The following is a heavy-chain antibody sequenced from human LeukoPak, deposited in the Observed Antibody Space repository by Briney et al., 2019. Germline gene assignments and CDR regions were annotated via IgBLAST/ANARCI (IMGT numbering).Heavy chain of an antibody. CDR1: GFIYDVYH. CDR2: ICGNSGSI. CDR3: AKDMIEYGTVEMATMGY. D-gene: IGHD5-24*01. V-gene: IGHV3-9*01. Sequence: GGSLSLPCAASGFIYDVYHMLWARRATGRALVGVSGICGNSGSICYADSVKGRFTISRDNAKNSLYLQMNSLRAEDTALYYCAKDMIEYGTVEMATMGYWGQGTLVTVSS. J-gene: IGHJ4*02.